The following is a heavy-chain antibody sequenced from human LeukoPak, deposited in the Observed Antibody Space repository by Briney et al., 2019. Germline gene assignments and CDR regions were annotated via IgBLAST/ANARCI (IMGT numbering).Heavy chain of an antibody. J-gene: IGHJ2*01. V-gene: IGHV3-23*01. CDR1: GFIFSTYA. Sequence: RPGGSLRLSCAASGFIFSTYAMSWVRQAPGKGLEWVSAISGSTGTTYYADSVKGRFTISRDNSKNTLYLQMNSLRAEDTAVYYCAKDRTSGWNGIYWDFDLWGRGTLVTVSS. CDR2: ISGSTGTT. CDR3: AKDRTSGWNGIYWDFDL. D-gene: IGHD6-19*01.